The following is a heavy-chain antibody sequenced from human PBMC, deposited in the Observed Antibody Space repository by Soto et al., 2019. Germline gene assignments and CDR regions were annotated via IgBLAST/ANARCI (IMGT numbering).Heavy chain of an antibody. Sequence: GGSLRLSCAASGFTFSSYGMHWVRQAPGKGLEWVAVIWYDGSNKYYADSVKGRFTISRDNSKNTLYLQMNSLRAEDTAVYYCARYYGSGKQDDAFDIWGQGTMVTVSS. D-gene: IGHD3-10*01. V-gene: IGHV3-33*01. CDR2: IWYDGSNK. CDR3: ARYYGSGKQDDAFDI. CDR1: GFTFSSYG. J-gene: IGHJ3*02.